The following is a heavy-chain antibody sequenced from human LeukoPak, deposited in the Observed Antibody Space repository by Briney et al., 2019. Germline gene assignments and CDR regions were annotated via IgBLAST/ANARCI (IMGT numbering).Heavy chain of an antibody. V-gene: IGHV5-51*01. CDR3: ARYCSGGSCYSRDAFDI. D-gene: IGHD2-15*01. CDR1: GYSFTSYW. Sequence: GESLKISCKGSGYSFTSYWIAWVRQMPGKGLEWMGIIYPGDSDTRYSPSFQGQVTISADKSISTAYLQWSSLKASDTAMYYSARYCSGGSCYSRDAFDIWGQGTMVTVSS. CDR2: IYPGDSDT. J-gene: IGHJ3*02.